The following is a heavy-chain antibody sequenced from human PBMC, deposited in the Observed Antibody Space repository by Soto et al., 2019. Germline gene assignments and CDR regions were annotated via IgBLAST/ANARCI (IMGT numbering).Heavy chain of an antibody. V-gene: IGHV2-5*02. J-gene: IGHJ4*02. Sequence: QITLKESGPTLVKPTQTLTLTCTFSGFSLSTSGVGVGWIRQPPGKALEWLALIYWDDDKRYSPSLKSRLTITKDTSKNQVVLTMTNMDPVDTATYYCAQKLVWTYFDWFPNWGQGTLVTVSS. CDR3: AQKLVWTYFDWFPN. CDR1: GFSLSTSGVG. D-gene: IGHD3-9*01. CDR2: IYWDDDK.